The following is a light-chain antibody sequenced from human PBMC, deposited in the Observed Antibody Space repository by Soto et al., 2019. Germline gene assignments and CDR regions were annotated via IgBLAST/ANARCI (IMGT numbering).Light chain of an antibody. CDR1: SSDVGGYNY. J-gene: IGLJ2*01. CDR2: EVS. Sequence: QSVLTQPASVSGSPGQSITISCTGTSSDVGGYNYVSWYQQHPGKAPKLMIYEVSNRPSGVSNRFSGSKSGNTASLTISGLQAEDEADYYCATWDLTLSAGVLFGGGTKLTVL. V-gene: IGLV2-14*01. CDR3: ATWDLTLSAGVL.